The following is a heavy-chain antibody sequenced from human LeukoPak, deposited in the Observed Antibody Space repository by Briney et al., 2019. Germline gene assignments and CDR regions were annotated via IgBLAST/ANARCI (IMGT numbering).Heavy chain of an antibody. CDR2: IRSKANSYAT. Sequence: GGSLRLSCATSGFTFSGSAIHWVRQASGKGLEWIGRIRSKANSYATTDVASVKGRFTISRDDSKNTAYLQMNSLKTEDTAVYYCAKDNVNGYYTMGNWGQGTLVTVSS. J-gene: IGHJ4*02. CDR3: AKDNVNGYYTMGN. D-gene: IGHD3-3*01. V-gene: IGHV3-73*01. CDR1: GFTFSGSA.